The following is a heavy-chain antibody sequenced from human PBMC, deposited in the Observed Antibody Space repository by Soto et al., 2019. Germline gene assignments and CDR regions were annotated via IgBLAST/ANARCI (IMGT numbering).Heavy chain of an antibody. D-gene: IGHD3-3*02. CDR2: VYYGGAIFYSGNI. CDR3: VRYDRINMKPYSPEGFHI. CDR1: GDSISSSNSH. J-gene: IGHJ3*02. V-gene: IGHV4-39*01. Sequence: SETLSLTCTVSGDSISSSNSHWGWTRQPPGKGLEYIGSVYYGGAIFYSGNIYYNPSLKSRVTISVDTSKNQFSLRLSPVTAADTGVYYCVRYDRINMKPYSPEGFHIWGQGTMVTVSS.